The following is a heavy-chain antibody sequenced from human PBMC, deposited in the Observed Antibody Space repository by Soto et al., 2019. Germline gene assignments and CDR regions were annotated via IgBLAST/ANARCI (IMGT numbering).Heavy chain of an antibody. D-gene: IGHD6-19*01. CDR1: GGSISSGGYS. CDR3: ARAGGLGAVAADS. Sequence: QLQLQESGSGLVKPSQTLSLTCAVSGGSISSGGYSWSWIRQPPGKGLEWIGYIYHSGSTYYNTSLKSRVTISVDRSKNQFSLKLSSVTAADTAVYYCARAGGLGAVAADSWGQGTLVTVSS. J-gene: IGHJ4*02. V-gene: IGHV4-30-2*01. CDR2: IYHSGST.